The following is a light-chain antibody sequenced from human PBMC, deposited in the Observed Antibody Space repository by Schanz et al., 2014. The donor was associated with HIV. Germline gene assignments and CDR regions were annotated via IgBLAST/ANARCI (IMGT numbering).Light chain of an antibody. CDR2: GAS. CDR3: QQRSNWPPGVT. V-gene: IGKV3-11*01. Sequence: EIVMTQSPATLSVSPGERATLSCRASQSVSSNLAWYQQKPGQAPRLLIYGASSRATGIPDRFSGSGSGTDFTLTISSLEPEDFAVYYCQQRSNWPPGVTFGRGTKLQIK. J-gene: IGKJ2*01. CDR1: QSVSSN.